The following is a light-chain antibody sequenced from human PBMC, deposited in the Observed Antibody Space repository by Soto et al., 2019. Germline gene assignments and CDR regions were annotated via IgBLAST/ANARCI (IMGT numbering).Light chain of an antibody. CDR1: SSDVGGYNY. CDR2: EVS. J-gene: IGLJ2*01. Sequence: QSVLTQPASVSGSPGQSITISCTGTSSDVGGYNYVSWYQQHPGKAPKLMIYEVSYRPSGVSNRFSGSKSGNTASLTISGLQAEDEADYYCSSFSSSGTLVLFGGGTKLTVL. CDR3: SSFSSSGTLVL. V-gene: IGLV2-14*01.